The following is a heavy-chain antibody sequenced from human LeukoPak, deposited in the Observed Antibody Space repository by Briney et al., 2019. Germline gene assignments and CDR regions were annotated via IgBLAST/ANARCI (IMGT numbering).Heavy chain of an antibody. CDR3: ARDPSNTFGFDY. Sequence: PGGSLRLSCAASGFTFSSYAMHWVRKAPGKGLEWVAVISYDGSNKYYADSVKGRFTISRDNSKNTLYLQMNSLRAEDTAVYYCARDPSNTFGFDYWGQGTLVTVSS. CDR2: ISYDGSNK. CDR1: GFTFSSYA. V-gene: IGHV3-30-3*01. J-gene: IGHJ4*02. D-gene: IGHD3-16*01.